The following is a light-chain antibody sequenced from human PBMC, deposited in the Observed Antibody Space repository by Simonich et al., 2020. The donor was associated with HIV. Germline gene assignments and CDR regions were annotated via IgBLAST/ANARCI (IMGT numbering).Light chain of an antibody. CDR1: QSVLYSSNNKNY. V-gene: IGKV4-1*01. CDR3: HQHYSLPWT. Sequence: DIVMTQSPDSLAVSLGERATINCKSGQSVLYSSNNKNYLAWYQQKSGQPPKLLIYGASTRESGVPYRFSGSGSGTDFTLTISSLQAEDVALYYCHQHYSLPWTFGQGTKVEIK. J-gene: IGKJ1*01. CDR2: GAS.